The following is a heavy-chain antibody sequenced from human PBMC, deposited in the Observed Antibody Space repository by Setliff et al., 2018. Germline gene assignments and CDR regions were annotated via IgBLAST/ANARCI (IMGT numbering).Heavy chain of an antibody. CDR3: AKATPTRYSGSYEYFYMDV. V-gene: IGHV4-59*08. CDR1: GGSVNRDY. J-gene: IGHJ6*03. D-gene: IGHD1-26*01. Sequence: PSETLSLTCSVSGGSVNRDYWSWIRQPPGKGLEWIGYIHYSGNTNYNPSLKSRVTISFNTSKDQNSLKLSSVTAAQAAVYYCAKATPTRYSGSYEYFYMDVWGKGTKVTVSS. CDR2: IHYSGNT.